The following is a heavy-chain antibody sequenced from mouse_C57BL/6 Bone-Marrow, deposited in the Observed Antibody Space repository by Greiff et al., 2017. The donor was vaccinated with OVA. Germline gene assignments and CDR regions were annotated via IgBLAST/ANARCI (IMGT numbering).Heavy chain of an antibody. CDR2: IDPANGDT. V-gene: IGHV14-4*01. CDR1: GLNIKDDY. Sequence: EVKLQESGAELVRPGASVKLSCTASGLNIKDDYMHWVKQRPEQGLEWIGWIDPANGDTEYASQFQGKATITADTSYNTAYLQLSSLTSEDTAVYYCIYDGYFWYFDVWGTGTTVTVSS. CDR3: IYDGYFWYFDV. D-gene: IGHD2-3*01. J-gene: IGHJ1*03.